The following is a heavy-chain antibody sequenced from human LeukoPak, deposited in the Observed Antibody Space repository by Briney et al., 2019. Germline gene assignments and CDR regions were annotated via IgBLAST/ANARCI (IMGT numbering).Heavy chain of an antibody. J-gene: IGHJ4*02. Sequence: SETLSLTCTVSGGSISSYYWSWIRQPPGKGLEWIGYIYYSGSTNYNPSLKSRVTISVDTSKNQFSLKLSSVTAADTAVYYCARVYSSGWYYFDYWGQGTLVTVSS. CDR1: GGSISSYY. D-gene: IGHD6-19*01. CDR3: ARVYSSGWYYFDY. V-gene: IGHV4-59*01. CDR2: IYYSGST.